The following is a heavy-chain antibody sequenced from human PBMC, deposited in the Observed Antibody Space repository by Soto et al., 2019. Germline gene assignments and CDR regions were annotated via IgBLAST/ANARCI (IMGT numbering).Heavy chain of an antibody. CDR3: AISKVDFDY. CDR2: ISHSGGTT. CDR1: GFTFSSYA. V-gene: IGHV3-23*01. J-gene: IGHJ4*02. Sequence: PGGSLRLSCAASGFTFSSYAMSWVRQAPGKGLEWVSAISHSGGTTYSADSVEGRSTISRDNSKNTLFLQMSNLRAEDTAVYYCAISKVDFDYWGQGTLVTVSS. D-gene: IGHD2-15*01.